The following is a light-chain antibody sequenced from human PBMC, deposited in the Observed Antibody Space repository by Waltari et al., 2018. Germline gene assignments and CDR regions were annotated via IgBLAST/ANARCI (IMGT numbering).Light chain of an antibody. V-gene: IGKV3-11*01. J-gene: IGKJ4*01. CDR3: QQRQLT. CDR1: QSVSRY. Sequence: EIVLTQSPATLSLSPGERATLSCRASQSVSRYLAWYQQKPGQAPRLLIYDASNRATGIPARFSGSGSGTDFTLTISSLEPEDFAVYYCQQRQLTFGGGTKVEIK. CDR2: DAS.